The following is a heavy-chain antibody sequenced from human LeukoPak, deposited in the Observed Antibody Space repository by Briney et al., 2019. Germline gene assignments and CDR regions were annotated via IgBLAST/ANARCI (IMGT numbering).Heavy chain of an antibody. Sequence: GGSLRLSCAATGFTFSSHSMNWVRQAPGKAPEWVSSISSSSSYIYYADSVKRRFTIPRDNAKNSLYLQMNSLRAEDTAVYYCARDRNGDYQRDYDAFDIWGQGTIVTVSS. CDR1: GFTFSSHS. J-gene: IGHJ3*02. CDR3: ARDRNGDYQRDYDAFDI. V-gene: IGHV3-21*01. D-gene: IGHD4-17*01. CDR2: ISSSSSYI.